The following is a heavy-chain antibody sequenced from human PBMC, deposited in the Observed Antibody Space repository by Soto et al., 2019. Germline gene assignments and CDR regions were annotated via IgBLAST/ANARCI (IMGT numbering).Heavy chain of an antibody. D-gene: IGHD5-12*01. V-gene: IGHV4-30-2*01. J-gene: IGHJ6*02. CDR2: IYQSGST. CDR3: ARRRGFPYYYGMDV. CDR1: GGSISSGGYS. Sequence: SETLSLTCAVSGGSISSGGYSWNWIRQPPGKGLEWIGYIYQSGSTYYNPSLKSRVTISVDRSKNQFSLKLSSVTAADTAVYYCARRRGFPYYYGMDVWGQGTTVTVSS.